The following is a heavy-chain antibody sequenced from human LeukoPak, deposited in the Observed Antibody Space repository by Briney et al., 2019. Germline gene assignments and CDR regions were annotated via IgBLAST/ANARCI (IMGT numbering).Heavy chain of an antibody. J-gene: IGHJ3*01. D-gene: IGHD6-6*01. Sequence: GGSLRLSCAASGFTFSSYWMNWARQAPGKGLEWVASINHNGNVNYYVDSVKGRFTISRDNAKNSLYLQMSNLRAEDTAVYYCARSSYSSSSSVWGQGTMVTVSS. CDR3: ARSSYSSSSSV. V-gene: IGHV3-7*03. CDR2: INHNGNVN. CDR1: GFTFSSYW.